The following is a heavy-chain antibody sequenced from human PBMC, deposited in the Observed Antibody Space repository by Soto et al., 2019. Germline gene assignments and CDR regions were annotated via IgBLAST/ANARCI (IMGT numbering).Heavy chain of an antibody. V-gene: IGHV4-34*01. CDR1: GGSSSGDH. J-gene: IGHJ5*02. D-gene: IGHD2-2*01. CDR3: ARRYCSSTSCLAGFDP. CDR2: INHSGST. Sequence: SETLSLTCAVYGGSSSGDHWTWIRQPPGKGLEWIGEINHSGSTNYNPSLKSRVTMSVDTSKKQISLKLNSVTAADTAVYYCARRYCSSTSCLAGFDPWGRGTLVTVSS.